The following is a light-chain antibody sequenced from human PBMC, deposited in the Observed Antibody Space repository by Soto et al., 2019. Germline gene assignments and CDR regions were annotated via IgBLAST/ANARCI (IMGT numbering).Light chain of an antibody. CDR1: QGISSN. Sequence: EIMMTQSPATLSVSPGERVTLSCRASQGISSNLAWYQQKAGQAPRLLFYAASSRTTGVPARFSGSGSGTGFTLTINSLQSEDFAIYYCQQYDDWPYTFGQGTKLEIK. J-gene: IGKJ2*01. CDR3: QQYDDWPYT. V-gene: IGKV3-15*01. CDR2: AAS.